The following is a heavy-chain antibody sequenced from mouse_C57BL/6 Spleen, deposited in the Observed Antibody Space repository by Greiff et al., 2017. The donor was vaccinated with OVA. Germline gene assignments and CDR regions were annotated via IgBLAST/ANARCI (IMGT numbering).Heavy chain of an antibody. D-gene: IGHD1-1*01. CDR2: ISDGGSYT. Sequence: EVQLQESGGGLVKPGGSLKLSCAASGFTFSSYAMSWVRQTPEKRLEWVATISDGGSYTYYPDNVKGRFTISRDNAKNNLYLQMSHLKSEDTAMYYCARKANYYGSSSDWYFDVWGTGTTVTVSS. J-gene: IGHJ1*03. CDR3: ARKANYYGSSSDWYFDV. V-gene: IGHV5-4*01. CDR1: GFTFSSYA.